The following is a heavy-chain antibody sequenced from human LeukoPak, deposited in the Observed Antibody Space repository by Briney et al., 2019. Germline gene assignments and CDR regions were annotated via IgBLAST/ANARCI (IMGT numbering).Heavy chain of an antibody. CDR1: GGSFSGYY. CDR2: INHSGST. CDR3: ARAPRGYQLLVY. D-gene: IGHD2-2*01. Sequence: TLSLTCAVYGGSFSGYYWSWIRQPPGKGLEWIGEINHSGSTYYNPSLKSRVTISVDTSKNQFSLKLSSVTAADTAVYYCARAPRGYQLLVYWGQGTLVTVSS. V-gene: IGHV4-34*09. J-gene: IGHJ4*02.